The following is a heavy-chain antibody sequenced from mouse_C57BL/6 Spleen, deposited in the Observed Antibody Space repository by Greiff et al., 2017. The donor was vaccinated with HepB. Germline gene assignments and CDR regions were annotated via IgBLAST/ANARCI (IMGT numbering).Heavy chain of an antibody. J-gene: IGHJ3*01. CDR1: GFTFSDYG. Sequence: EVLLVESGGGLVKPGGSLKLSCAASGFTFSDYGMHWVRQAPEKGLEWVAYISSGSSTSYYADTVKGRFTISRDKAKNTRFLQMTSLRSEDTAMYYCARGWFAYWGQGTLVTVSA. CDR2: ISSGSSTS. CDR3: ARGWFAY. V-gene: IGHV5-17*01.